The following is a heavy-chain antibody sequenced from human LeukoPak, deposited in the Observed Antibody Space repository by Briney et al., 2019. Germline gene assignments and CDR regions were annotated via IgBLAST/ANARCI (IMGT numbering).Heavy chain of an antibody. CDR2: IGPSGVRT. D-gene: IGHD3-10*01. CDR3: ARAGYGSGSRAYYYYMDV. V-gene: IGHV3-23*01. CDR1: GFTFSIHG. Sequence: GGSLRLSCAASGFTFSIHGMNWVRQAPGKGLEWVSGIGPSGVRTYYADSVKGRFTISRDNSKNTLYLQMNSLRAEDTAVYYCARAGYGSGSRAYYYYMDVWGKGTTVTVSS. J-gene: IGHJ6*03.